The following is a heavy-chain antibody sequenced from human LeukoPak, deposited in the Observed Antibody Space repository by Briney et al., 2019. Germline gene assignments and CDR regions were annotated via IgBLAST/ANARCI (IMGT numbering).Heavy chain of an antibody. Sequence: GGSLRLSSAASGFTFSSYAMSWVRQAPARGLDWVSAISGSGGSTYYANSVKGRFTISRDNSKNTLYLQMNSLRAEDTAVYYCAKDKGSGWYGGPFDYWGQGTLVTVSS. V-gene: IGHV3-23*01. J-gene: IGHJ4*02. CDR2: ISGSGGST. D-gene: IGHD6-19*01. CDR3: AKDKGSGWYGGPFDY. CDR1: GFTFSSYA.